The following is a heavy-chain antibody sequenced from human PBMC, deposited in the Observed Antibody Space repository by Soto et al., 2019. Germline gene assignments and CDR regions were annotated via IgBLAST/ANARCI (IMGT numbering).Heavy chain of an antibody. D-gene: IGHD3-10*01. V-gene: IGHV4-39*01. Sequence: SETLSLTCTVSSDSISSSSYFWAWIRQPPGKGLEWIGNIYYSGSTYYNPSLKSRVTISVDTSKNQFSLKLSSVTAADTAVYYCARVLRDYPFYYYYMDVWGKGTTVTVSS. J-gene: IGHJ6*03. CDR3: ARVLRDYPFYYYYMDV. CDR1: SDSISSSSYF. CDR2: IYYSGST.